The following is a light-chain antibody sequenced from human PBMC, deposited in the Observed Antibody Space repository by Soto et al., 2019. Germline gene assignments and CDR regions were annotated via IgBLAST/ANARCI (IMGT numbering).Light chain of an antibody. J-gene: IGLJ1*01. V-gene: IGLV2-23*02. Sequence: QSVLTQPASVSGSPGQSITISCTGTGSDVGSYNLVSWYQQHPGTAPKLMISEVTKRPSGVSNRFSGSKSGNTASLTISGLQAEDEADYYCCSYARSHYVFGTGTKVTVL. CDR3: CSYARSHYV. CDR2: EVT. CDR1: GSDVGSYNL.